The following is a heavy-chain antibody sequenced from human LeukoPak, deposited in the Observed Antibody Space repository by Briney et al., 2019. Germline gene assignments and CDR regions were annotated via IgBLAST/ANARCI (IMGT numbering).Heavy chain of an antibody. J-gene: IGHJ4*02. CDR2: IYTSGGT. Sequence: SETLSLTCSVSGASISSYYWNWIRQPPGKGLEWIGNIYTSGGTNYNPSLKSRVTISLDTSKDQFSLKLSSVTAADTAVYYCARVPSYASKWYFDYWGQGTLVTVSS. CDR1: GASISSYY. V-gene: IGHV4-59*01. CDR3: ARVPSYASKWYFDY. D-gene: IGHD2-2*01.